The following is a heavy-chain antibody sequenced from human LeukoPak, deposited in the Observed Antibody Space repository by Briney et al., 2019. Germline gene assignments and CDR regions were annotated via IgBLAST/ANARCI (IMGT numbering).Heavy chain of an antibody. V-gene: IGHV1-2*02. CDR3: ARADFIDAGPYLIGP. D-gene: IGHD3-3*01. Sequence: ASVRVSCKTSGYSSTDYYIHWVRQAPGQGLEWMGWINTKSGRTSSARKFQGRVTMTRDPSITTVYMDMAWLMSDDTAIYFCARADFIDAGPYLIGPWGQGTLVTVSS. CDR1: GYSSTDYY. J-gene: IGHJ5*02. CDR2: INTKSGRT.